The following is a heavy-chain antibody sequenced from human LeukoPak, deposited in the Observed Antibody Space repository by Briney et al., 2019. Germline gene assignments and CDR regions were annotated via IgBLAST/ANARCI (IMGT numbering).Heavy chain of an antibody. J-gene: IGHJ4*02. CDR1: GGTFSSYT. CDR2: IIPILGIA. D-gene: IGHD1-26*01. V-gene: IGHV1-69*02. Sequence: SVKVSCKASGGTFSSYTISWVRQAPGQGLEWMGRIIPILGIANYAQKFQGRVTITADKSTSTAYMELSSLRSEDTAVYYCASLLAGGSYADYWGQGTLVTVSS. CDR3: ASLLAGGSYADY.